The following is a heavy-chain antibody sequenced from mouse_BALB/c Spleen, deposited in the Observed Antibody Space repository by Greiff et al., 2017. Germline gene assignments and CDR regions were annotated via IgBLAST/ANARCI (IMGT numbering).Heavy chain of an antibody. V-gene: IGHV5-17*02. D-gene: IGHD3-1*01. Sequence: EVKLQESGGGLVQPGGSRKLSCAASGFTFSSFGMHWVRQAPEKGLEWVAYISSGSSTIYYADTVKGRFTISRDNPKNTLFLQMTSLRSEDTAMYYCARTGRGYYAMDYWGQGTSVTVSS. CDR2: ISSGSSTI. J-gene: IGHJ4*01. CDR3: ARTGRGYYAMDY. CDR1: GFTFSSFG.